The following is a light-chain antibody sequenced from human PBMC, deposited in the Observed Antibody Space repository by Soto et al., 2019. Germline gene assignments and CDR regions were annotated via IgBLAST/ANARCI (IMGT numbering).Light chain of an antibody. Sequence: QSVLTQPPSASGSPGQSITISCTGPNSDAGVYHYLSWYQQHPGKAPKLLIYEVTKRPSGVPDRFSGSKSGNTAFLTVSGLQADDEADYYCSSYAGSDNLEFGGGTKVTVL. CDR3: SSYAGSDNLE. V-gene: IGLV2-8*01. CDR2: EVT. CDR1: NSDAGVYHY. J-gene: IGLJ3*02.